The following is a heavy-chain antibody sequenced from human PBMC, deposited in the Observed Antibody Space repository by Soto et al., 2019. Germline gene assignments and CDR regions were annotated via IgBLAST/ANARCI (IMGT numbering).Heavy chain of an antibody. CDR2: ISSSSSTI. CDR3: ARDFPVLMVYATSASDSFDI. CDR1: GFTFSSYS. V-gene: IGHV3-48*01. D-gene: IGHD2-8*01. J-gene: IGHJ3*02. Sequence: GGSLRLSCAASGFTFSSYSMNWVRQAPGKGLEWVSYISSSSSTIYYADSVKGRFTISRDNAKNSLYLQMNSLRAEDTAVYYCARDFPVLMVYATSASDSFDIWRQGPMVTVSS.